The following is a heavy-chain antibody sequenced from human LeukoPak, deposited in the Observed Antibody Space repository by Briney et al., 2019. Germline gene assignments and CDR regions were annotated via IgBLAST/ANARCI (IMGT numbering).Heavy chain of an antibody. D-gene: IGHD3-22*01. CDR2: ISGSGGST. CDR1: GFTFSSYA. Sequence: GGSLRLSCAASGFTFSSYAMSWVRQAPGKGLEWVSAISGSGGSTYYADSVEGRFTISRDNSKNTLYLQMNSLRAEDTAVYYCAKREDSNGYYYEDYWGRGTLVTVSS. J-gene: IGHJ4*02. CDR3: AKREDSNGYYYEDY. V-gene: IGHV3-23*01.